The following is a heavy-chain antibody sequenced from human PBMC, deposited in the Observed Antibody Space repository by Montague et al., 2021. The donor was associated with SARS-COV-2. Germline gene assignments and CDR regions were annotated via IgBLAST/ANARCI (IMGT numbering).Heavy chain of an antibody. CDR2: INYSGST. CDR1: GGSISSYY. J-gene: IGHJ3*02. V-gene: IGHV4-59*01. D-gene: IGHD6-19*01. CDR3: ARGSGWMGNAFDI. Sequence: SETLSLTCTVSGGSISSYYWSWIRQPPGKGLEWMGYINYSGSTNYNPSLKSRVTISVDTSKNQFSLKLSSVTAADTAVYDCARGSGWMGNAFDIWGQGTMVTVSS.